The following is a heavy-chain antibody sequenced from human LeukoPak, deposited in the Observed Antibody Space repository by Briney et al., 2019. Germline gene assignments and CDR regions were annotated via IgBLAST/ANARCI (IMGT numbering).Heavy chain of an antibody. Sequence: ASVKVSCKASGYTFISYGISWVRQAPGQGLEWMGWISAYNGHTNYAQKLQGRVTMTTDTPTSTAYMELRSLRSDDTAVYYCAREVRRAGRSEKSDYWGQGTLVTVSS. V-gene: IGHV1-18*04. CDR1: GYTFISYG. J-gene: IGHJ4*02. CDR3: AREVRRAGRSEKSDY. CDR2: ISAYNGHT. D-gene: IGHD1-1*01.